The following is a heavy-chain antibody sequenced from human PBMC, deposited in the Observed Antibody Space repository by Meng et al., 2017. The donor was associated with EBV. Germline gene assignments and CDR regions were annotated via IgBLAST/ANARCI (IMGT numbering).Heavy chain of an antibody. CDR2: IYHSGST. CDR1: GGSISSSNW. CDR3: ARVPKLGGSSVPRDKQEFGGFDY. Sequence: QVQLQGSGPGLVKPSGTLSLTCAVFGGSISSSNWWSWVRQPPGKGLEWIGEIYHSGSTNYNPSLKSRVTISVDKSKNQFSLKLSSVTAADTAVYYCARVPKLGGSSVPRDKQEFGGFDYWGQGTLVTVSS. D-gene: IGHD3-10*01. V-gene: IGHV4-4*02. J-gene: IGHJ4*02.